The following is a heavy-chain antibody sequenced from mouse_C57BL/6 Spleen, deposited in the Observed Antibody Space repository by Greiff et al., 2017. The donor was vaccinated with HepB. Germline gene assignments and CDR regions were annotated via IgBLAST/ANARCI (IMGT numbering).Heavy chain of an antibody. Sequence: QVQLQQPGAELVRPGPSVKLSCKASGYTFTSYWMHWVKQRPGQGLEWIGVIDPSDSYTNYNQKFKGKATLTVDTSSSTAYMQLSSLTSEDSAVYYCARGGDYDVAWFAYWGQGTLVTVSA. J-gene: IGHJ3*01. V-gene: IGHV1-59*01. D-gene: IGHD2-4*01. CDR2: IDPSDSYT. CDR1: GYTFTSYW. CDR3: ARGGDYDVAWFAY.